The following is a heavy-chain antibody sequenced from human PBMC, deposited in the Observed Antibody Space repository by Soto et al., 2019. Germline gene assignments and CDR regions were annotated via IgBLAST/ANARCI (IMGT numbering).Heavy chain of an antibody. CDR1: GFTFSSYW. Sequence: GGSLRLSCAASGFTFSSYWMSWVRQAPGKGLEWVANIKQGGSEKYYVDSVKGRFTISRDNSKNTLYLQMNSLRAEDTAVYYCARDKSSGWTYSDYWGQGTLVTVSS. V-gene: IGHV3-7*01. CDR2: IKQGGSEK. J-gene: IGHJ4*02. D-gene: IGHD6-19*01. CDR3: ARDKSSGWTYSDY.